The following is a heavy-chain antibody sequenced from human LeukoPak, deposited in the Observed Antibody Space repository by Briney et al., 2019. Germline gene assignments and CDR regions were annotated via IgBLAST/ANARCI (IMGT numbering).Heavy chain of an antibody. CDR2: ISYDGSNK. CDR1: GFTFSTYN. CDR3: ARDLGPPYSNYGAFDI. J-gene: IGHJ3*02. Sequence: GGSLRLSCAASGFTFSTYNMNWVRQAPGKGLEWVAVISYDGSNKYYADSVKGRFTISRDNSKNTLYLQMNSLRAEDTAVYYCARDLGPPYSNYGAFDIWGQGTMVTVSS. D-gene: IGHD4-11*01. V-gene: IGHV3-30*04.